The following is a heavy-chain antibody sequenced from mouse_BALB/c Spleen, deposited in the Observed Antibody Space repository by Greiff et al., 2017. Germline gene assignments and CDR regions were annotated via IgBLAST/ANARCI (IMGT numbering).Heavy chain of an antibody. J-gene: IGHJ1*01. D-gene: IGHD1-1*01. CDR3: ARPRNYCGSRDWYFDV. Sequence: EVKVIESGGGLVQPGGSLKLSCAASGFDFSRYWMSWVRQAPGKGLEWIGEINPDSSTINYTPSLKDKFIISRDNAKNTLYLQMSKVRSEDTALYYCARPRNYCGSRDWYFDVWGAGTTVTVSS. CDR1: GFDFSRYW. V-gene: IGHV4-1*02. CDR2: INPDSSTI.